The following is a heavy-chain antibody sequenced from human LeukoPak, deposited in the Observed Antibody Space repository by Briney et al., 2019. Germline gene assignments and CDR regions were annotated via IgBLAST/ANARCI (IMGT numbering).Heavy chain of an antibody. CDR1: GFTFSSYW. J-gene: IGHJ4*02. Sequence: PGGPLRLSCAASGFTFSSYWMSWVRQAPGKGLEWVANIKQDGSEKYYVDSVKGRFTISRDNAKNSLYLQMNSLRAEDTAVYYCARAVWYYDSSGYYEDYWGQGTLVTVSS. CDR3: ARAVWYYDSSGYYEDY. D-gene: IGHD3-22*01. CDR2: IKQDGSEK. V-gene: IGHV3-7*03.